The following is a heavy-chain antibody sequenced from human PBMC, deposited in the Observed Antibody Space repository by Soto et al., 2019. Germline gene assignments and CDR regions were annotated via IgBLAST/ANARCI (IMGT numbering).Heavy chain of an antibody. CDR3: ARGWGRWPHEKPGDY. V-gene: IGHV1-8*01. CDR1: EYTFANHD. Sequence: QVQLVQSGAELKEPGASVKVSCTASEYTFANHDINWVRQATGRGLEWMGWMNPNSGNSGFAQKFQDRVTMTRDTSRDTAYMELRNLRSDDTAVYYCARGWGRWPHEKPGDYCGQGTLVTVS. J-gene: IGHJ4*02. CDR2: MNPNSGNS. D-gene: IGHD3-16*01.